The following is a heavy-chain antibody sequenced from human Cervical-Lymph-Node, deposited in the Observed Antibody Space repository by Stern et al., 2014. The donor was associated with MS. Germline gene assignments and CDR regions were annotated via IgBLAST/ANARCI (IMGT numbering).Heavy chain of an antibody. CDR1: GGT. V-gene: IGHV1-69*06. CDR2: VIPFVGTS. CDR3: ARGSGDNWFGP. Sequence: VQLVESGAEVKKPGSSVKVSCKFSGGTSWVGQAPGQGLEWMGGVIPFVGTSNYAQKFQGRVTITADTSTNTTYLHLSRLTSADTAVYYCARGSGDNWFGPWGQGTLVTVSS. J-gene: IGHJ5*02. D-gene: IGHD3-10*01.